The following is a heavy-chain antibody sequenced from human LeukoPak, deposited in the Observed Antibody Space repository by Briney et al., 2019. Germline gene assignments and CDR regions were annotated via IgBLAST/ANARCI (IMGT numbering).Heavy chain of an antibody. V-gene: IGHV3-30-3*01. CDR2: ISYDGSNK. J-gene: IGHJ4*02. CDR3: ARSLGIAAADSY. CDR1: GFTFSSYA. Sequence: GRSLRLSCAASGFTFSSYAMHWVRQAPGKGLEWVAVISYDGSNKYYADSVKGRFTISRDNSKNTLYLQMNSLRAEDTAVYYCARSLGIAAADSYWGQGTLVTVSS. D-gene: IGHD6-13*01.